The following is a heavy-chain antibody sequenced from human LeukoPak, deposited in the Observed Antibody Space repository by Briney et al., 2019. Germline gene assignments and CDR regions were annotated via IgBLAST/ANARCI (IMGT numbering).Heavy chain of an antibody. CDR2: ISAYNGNT. Sequence: ASVKVSCKASGYTFTSYGISWVRQAPGHGLEWMGWISAYNGNTNYAQKFQGRVTITADESTSTAYMELSSLRSEDTAVYYCARSYGSYPHEDAFDIWGQGTMVTVSS. J-gene: IGHJ3*02. V-gene: IGHV1-18*01. CDR3: ARSYGSYPHEDAFDI. CDR1: GYTFTSYG. D-gene: IGHD1-26*01.